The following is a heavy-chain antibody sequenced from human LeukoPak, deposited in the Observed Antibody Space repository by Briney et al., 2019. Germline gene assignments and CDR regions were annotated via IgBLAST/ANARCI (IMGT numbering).Heavy chain of an antibody. J-gene: IGHJ3*02. V-gene: IGHV3-21*01. CDR3: ASSGYHDVFDI. Sequence: SGGSLRLSCAASGFTFSSYSMNWVRQAPGKGLEWVSSISSSSSYIYYADSVKGRFTISRDNAKNSLYLQMNSLRAEDTAVYYCASSGYHDVFDIWGQGTMVTVSS. D-gene: IGHD5-12*01. CDR1: GFTFSSYS. CDR2: ISSSSSYI.